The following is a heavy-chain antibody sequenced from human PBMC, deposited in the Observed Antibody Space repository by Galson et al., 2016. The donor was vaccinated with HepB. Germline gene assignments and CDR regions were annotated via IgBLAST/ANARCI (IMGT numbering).Heavy chain of an antibody. V-gene: IGHV5-51*01. J-gene: IGHJ4*01. CDR3: ADPYGYGNNLQYFDS. Sequence: QSGAEVKKPGESLKVSCKGSGYSFDDYWIGWVRQMPRKGLEWMGIIYPNDYDTRYSRSFQGQVTISADRSISTAYLQWSSLKASDTAMYCCADPYGYGNNLQYFDSWGHGTLVTVSS. CDR1: GYSFDDYW. D-gene: IGHD4-23*01. CDR2: IYPNDYDT.